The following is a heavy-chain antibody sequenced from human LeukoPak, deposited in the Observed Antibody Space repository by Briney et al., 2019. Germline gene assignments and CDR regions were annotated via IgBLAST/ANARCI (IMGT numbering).Heavy chain of an antibody. J-gene: IGHJ6*02. CDR3: TTDPGFGYGDYGYYYYGMDV. Sequence: PGGALRLSCAASGFTFSNAWMSWVRQAPGKGREWVGRIKSKTDGGTTDYAAPVKGRFTISREDSKNTLYLQMNSLKTEDTAVYYCTTDPGFGYGDYGYYYYGMDVWGQGTTVTVSS. D-gene: IGHD4-17*01. V-gene: IGHV3-15*01. CDR2: IKSKTDGGTT. CDR1: GFTFSNAW.